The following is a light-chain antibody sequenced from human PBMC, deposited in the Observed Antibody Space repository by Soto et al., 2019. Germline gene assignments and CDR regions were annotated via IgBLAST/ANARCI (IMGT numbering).Light chain of an antibody. CDR2: NFL. J-gene: IGLJ7*01. CDR1: SSDVGGYNY. Sequence: QSALTQHASVSGSRGQSITISCTGTSSDVGGYNYVSWYQQHPGKAPKLIIYNFLNRPSGVSNRFSGSKSGNTASLTISGLQAEDEADYYCSSYTSRSTVVFGAGTQLTVL. V-gene: IGLV2-14*03. CDR3: SSYTSRSTVV.